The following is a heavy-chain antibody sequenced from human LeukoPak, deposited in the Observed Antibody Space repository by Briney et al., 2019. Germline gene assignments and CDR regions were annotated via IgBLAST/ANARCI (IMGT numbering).Heavy chain of an antibody. D-gene: IGHD4-17*01. Sequence: GGSLRLSCAASGFTVSSNYMSWVRQTPGKGLEYVSGINGNGGSALYANSVKGRFTISRDNSRHTLYLQMGSLRTEDMGVYYCARAPTVTAESAFGYWGQGTLVTVSS. CDR3: ARAPTVTAESAFGY. CDR2: INGNGGSA. V-gene: IGHV3-64*01. CDR1: GFTVSSNY. J-gene: IGHJ4*02.